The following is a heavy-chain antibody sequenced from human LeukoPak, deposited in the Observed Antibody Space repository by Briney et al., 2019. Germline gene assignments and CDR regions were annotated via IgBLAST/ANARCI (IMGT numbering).Heavy chain of an antibody. Sequence: SETLSLTCTVSGGSVSSGSYYWSWIRQPPGKGLEWIGYIYYSGSTNYNPFLKSRVTISVDTSKNQFSLKLSSVTAADTAVYYCASSEVVVPAAILGPFDYGGQGTLVTVSS. D-gene: IGHD2-2*02. V-gene: IGHV4-61*01. CDR3: ASSEVVVPAAILGPFDY. CDR1: GGSVSSGSYY. CDR2: IYYSGST. J-gene: IGHJ4*02.